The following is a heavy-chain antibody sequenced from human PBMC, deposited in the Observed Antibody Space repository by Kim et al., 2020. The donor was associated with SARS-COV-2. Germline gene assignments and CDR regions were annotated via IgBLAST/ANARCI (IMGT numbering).Heavy chain of an antibody. CDR2: INPNNGGT. D-gene: IGHD3-9*01. Sequence: ASVKVSCKASGYTFTDYYMHWVRQAPGQGLEWMGWINPNNGGTNYAQNFQGRVTRTRDTPISTAYMELSRLRSDDTAVYYCARLQLDILTYGYGDYWGQGTLVTVSS. CDR1: GYTFTDYY. J-gene: IGHJ4*02. V-gene: IGHV1-2*02. CDR3: ARLQLDILTYGYGDY.